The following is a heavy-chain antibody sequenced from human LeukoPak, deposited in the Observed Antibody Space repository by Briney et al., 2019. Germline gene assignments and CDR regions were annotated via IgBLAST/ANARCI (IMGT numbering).Heavy chain of an antibody. J-gene: IGHJ4*02. Sequence: GGSLRLSCKTSGFTFTNYAMRWVRQAPGKGLEWLSAFTRRPGGTYYADSVRGRFTISRDTSKNTLFLEMSSLRVEDTAMYFCAKDHLLCTSTSCYIDYFDSWGQGTLVTVSS. CDR1: GFTFTNYA. CDR3: AKDHLLCTSTSCYIDYFDS. D-gene: IGHD2-2*02. V-gene: IGHV3-23*01. CDR2: FTRRPGGT.